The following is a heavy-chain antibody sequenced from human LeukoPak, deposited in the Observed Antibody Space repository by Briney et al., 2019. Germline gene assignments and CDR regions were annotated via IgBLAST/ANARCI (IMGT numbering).Heavy chain of an antibody. J-gene: IGHJ4*02. D-gene: IGHD1-26*01. CDR2: IYYSGST. CDR1: GGSISSYY. CDR3: ARDGGEGGATFDY. Sequence: PSETLSLTCTVSGGSISSYYWSWIRQPPGKGLEWIGYIYYSGSTNYNPSLKSRVTISVDTSKNQFSLKLSSVTAADTAVYYCARDGGEGGATFDYWGQGTLVTVPS. V-gene: IGHV4-59*01.